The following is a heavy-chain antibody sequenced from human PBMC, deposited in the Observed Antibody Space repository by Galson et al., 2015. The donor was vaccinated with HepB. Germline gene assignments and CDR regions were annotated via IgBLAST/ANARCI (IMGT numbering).Heavy chain of an antibody. CDR1: GYTFTSYG. J-gene: IGHJ5*02. Sequence: SVKVSCKASGYTFTSYGISWVRQAPGQGLEWMGWISAYNGNTNYAQKLQGRVTMTTDTSTSTAYMELRSLRSDDTAVYYCARDRWEHSTDYYDSSGYSSNWFDPWGQGTLVTVSS. D-gene: IGHD3-22*01. CDR3: ARDRWEHSTDYYDSSGYSSNWFDP. V-gene: IGHV1-18*01. CDR2: ISAYNGNT.